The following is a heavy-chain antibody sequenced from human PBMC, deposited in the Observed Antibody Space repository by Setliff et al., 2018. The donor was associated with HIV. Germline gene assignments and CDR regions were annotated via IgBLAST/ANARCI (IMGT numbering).Heavy chain of an antibody. D-gene: IGHD3-22*01. V-gene: IGHV7-4-1*02. Sequence: GASVKVSCKASGYTFTSYAMNWVRQAPGQGLEWMGWINTNTGNPTYAQGFTGRFVFSLDTSVSTAYLQISSLKAEDTAVYYCAREVVEADSSGACDYWGQGTLVTVSS. CDR3: AREVVEADSSGACDY. CDR1: GYTFTSYA. CDR2: INTNTGNP. J-gene: IGHJ4*02.